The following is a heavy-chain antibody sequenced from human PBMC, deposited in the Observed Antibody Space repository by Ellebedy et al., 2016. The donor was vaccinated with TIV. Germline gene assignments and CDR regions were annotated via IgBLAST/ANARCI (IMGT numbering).Heavy chain of an antibody. V-gene: IGHV3-33*08. Sequence: GESLKISXAASGFTFSTYDMHWVRQAPGRGLEWVALIWDDGTTQYYADSVTGRFTISRDNSKHMLYLQMNSLRAEDTALYYCAREGHSDGHYNWFDPWGQGTLVTVSS. CDR3: AREGHSDGHYNWFDP. J-gene: IGHJ5*02. CDR1: GFTFSTYD. D-gene: IGHD3-9*01. CDR2: IWDDGTTQ.